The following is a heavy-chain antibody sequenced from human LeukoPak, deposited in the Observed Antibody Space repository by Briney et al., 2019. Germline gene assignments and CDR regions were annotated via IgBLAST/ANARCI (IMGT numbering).Heavy chain of an antibody. D-gene: IGHD3-22*01. CDR2: INPGDSDI. J-gene: IGHJ4*02. Sequence: PGESLKISCWGSGYSFTNYWIGWVCRMPGKGLEWMGIINPGDSDIRYSPSFQGQVTISVDKSINTAYLQWSSLKASDTAMYYCARRPYYDSTGLHYFDYWGQGTLVTVSS. CDR1: GYSFTNYW. CDR3: ARRPYYDSTGLHYFDY. V-gene: IGHV5-51*01.